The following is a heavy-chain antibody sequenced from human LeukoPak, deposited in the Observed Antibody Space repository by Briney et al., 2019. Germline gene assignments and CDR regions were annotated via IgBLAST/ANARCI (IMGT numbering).Heavy chain of an antibody. J-gene: IGHJ5*02. Sequence: SETLSLTCTVSGGSISSYYWSWIRQPPGKGLEWIGYIYCSGSTNYNPSLKSRVTISVDTSKNQFSLKLSSVTAADTAVYYCARHGSRYNWNGSWFDPWGQGTLVTVSS. CDR1: GGSISSYY. CDR2: IYCSGST. V-gene: IGHV4-59*08. CDR3: ARHGSRYNWNGSWFDP. D-gene: IGHD1-20*01.